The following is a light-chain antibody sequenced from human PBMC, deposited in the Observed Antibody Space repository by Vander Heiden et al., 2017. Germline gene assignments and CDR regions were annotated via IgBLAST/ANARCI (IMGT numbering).Light chain of an antibody. V-gene: IGLV2-14*01. CDR2: EVS. CDR3: SSYTGSSTL. CDR1: SSDVGGYKF. Sequence: QSALTQPASVSGSPGQSITISCTGTSSDVGGYKFVSWYQQHPGKAPKLMIYEVSNRPSWVANRFSGYKSGNTASLTISGLQAEEEADYYCSSYTGSSTLFGGGTTLTVL. J-gene: IGLJ2*01.